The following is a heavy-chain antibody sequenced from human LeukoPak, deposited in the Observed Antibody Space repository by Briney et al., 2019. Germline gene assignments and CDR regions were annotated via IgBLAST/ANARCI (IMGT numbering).Heavy chain of an antibody. D-gene: IGHD2-15*01. CDR1: GFTFSSYG. CDR2: IWYDGSNK. Sequence: PGGSLRLSCAASGFTFSSYGVHWVRQAPGKGLEWVAVIWYDGSNKYYADSVRGRFTISRDNSKNTLYLQMNSLRAEDTAVYYCASLREGGVAHWFDPWGQGTLVTVSS. J-gene: IGHJ5*02. CDR3: ASLREGGVAHWFDP. V-gene: IGHV3-33*01.